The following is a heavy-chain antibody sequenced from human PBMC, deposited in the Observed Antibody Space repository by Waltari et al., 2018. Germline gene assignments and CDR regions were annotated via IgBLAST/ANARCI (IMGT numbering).Heavy chain of an antibody. V-gene: IGHV1-69*13. J-gene: IGHJ3*02. Sequence: QVQLVQSGAEVKKPGSSVKVSCKASGGTFSSYAISWVRQAPGQGLEWMGGIIPILGTANYEQKFQGRVTITADESTSTAYMELSSLRSEDTAVYYCARDLGYSSSWYDSANHAFDIWGQGTMVTVSS. CDR1: GGTFSSYA. CDR2: IIPILGTA. CDR3: ARDLGYSSSWYDSANHAFDI. D-gene: IGHD6-13*01.